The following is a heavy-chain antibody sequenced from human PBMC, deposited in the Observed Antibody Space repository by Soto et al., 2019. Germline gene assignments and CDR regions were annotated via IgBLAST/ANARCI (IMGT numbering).Heavy chain of an antibody. Sequence: GGSLRLSCAASGFTFSSSWMSWVRQAPGKGLEWVANIKQDGSEKYYVDSVKGRFTISRDNAKNSLYLQMNSLRDEDTAVYYCARAAYDFWSGYLDYFDYWGQGTLVTVST. CDR3: ARAAYDFWSGYLDYFDY. V-gene: IGHV3-7*03. J-gene: IGHJ4*02. CDR1: GFTFSSSW. CDR2: IKQDGSEK. D-gene: IGHD3-3*01.